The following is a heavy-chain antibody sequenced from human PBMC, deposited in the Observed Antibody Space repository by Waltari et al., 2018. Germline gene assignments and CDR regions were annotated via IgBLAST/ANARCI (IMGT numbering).Heavy chain of an antibody. Sequence: QVQLVQSGAEVKKPGSSVKVSCKASGVTFSSYAISWVRQAPGQGLEWMGGIIPIFVTANYAQQFKGRVTITADESTSTAYMELSSLRSEDTAVYYCARDGTMVRGVIPLYYYYGMDVWGQGTTVTVSS. CDR2: IIPIFVTA. CDR3: ARDGTMVRGVIPLYYYYGMDV. D-gene: IGHD3-10*01. V-gene: IGHV1-69*01. CDR1: GVTFSSYA. J-gene: IGHJ6*02.